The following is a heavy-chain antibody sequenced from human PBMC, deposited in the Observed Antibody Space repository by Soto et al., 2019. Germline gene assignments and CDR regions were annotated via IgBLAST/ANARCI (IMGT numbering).Heavy chain of an antibody. CDR2: IYHSGST. Sequence: QVQLQESGPGLVKPSGTLSLTCAVSGGSISSSNWWSWVRQPPGKGLEWIGEIYHSGSTNYNPSLKSRLPISVDKSKNQFSLKLSAVTAAATAVYYCARAAMGGSSWPFDYWGQGTLVTVSS. D-gene: IGHD6-13*01. J-gene: IGHJ4*02. CDR1: GGSISSSNW. CDR3: ARAAMGGSSWPFDY. V-gene: IGHV4-4*02.